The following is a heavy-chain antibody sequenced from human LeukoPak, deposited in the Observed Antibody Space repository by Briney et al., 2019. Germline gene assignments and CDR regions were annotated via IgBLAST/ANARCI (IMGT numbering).Heavy chain of an antibody. CDR2: ISSNGGST. CDR1: GFTFSSYA. D-gene: IGHD3-16*01. J-gene: IGHJ3*02. V-gene: IGHV3-64*01. Sequence: GSLRLSCAASGFTFSSYAMHWVRQAPGKGLEYVSAISSNGGSTYYANSVKGRFTISRDNSKNTLYLQMGSLRAEDMAVYYCARGGGVDAFDIWGQGTMVTVSS. CDR3: ARGGGVDAFDI.